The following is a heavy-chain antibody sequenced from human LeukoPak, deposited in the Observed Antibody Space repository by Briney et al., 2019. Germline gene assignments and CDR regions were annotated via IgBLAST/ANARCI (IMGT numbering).Heavy chain of an antibody. Sequence: PGGSLRLSCVVSGFTFSNAWMSWVRQAPGKGLEWVGRIKSKADGATRDFAAPVKGRFSISRDDSKNTVHLQMNSLKTDDTAAYYCGLGSGRSDFDYWGQGTLVTVSS. CDR1: GFTFSNAW. D-gene: IGHD3-10*01. CDR3: GLGSGRSDFDY. CDR2: IKSKADGATR. V-gene: IGHV3-15*01. J-gene: IGHJ4*02.